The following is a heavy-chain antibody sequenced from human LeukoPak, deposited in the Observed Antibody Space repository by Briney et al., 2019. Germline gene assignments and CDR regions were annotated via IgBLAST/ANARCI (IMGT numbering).Heavy chain of an antibody. D-gene: IGHD6-13*01. J-gene: IGHJ4*02. V-gene: IGHV4-30-2*01. CDR3: ARTKGIAAAGRIPLDY. CDR2: IYHSGST. Sequence: PSQTLSLTCAVSGGSISSGGYSWSWIRQPPGKGLEWIGYIYHSGSTYYNPSLKSRVTISVDRSKNQFSLKLSSVTAADTAVYYCARTKGIAAAGRIPLDYWGQGTLVTVSS. CDR1: GGSISSGGYS.